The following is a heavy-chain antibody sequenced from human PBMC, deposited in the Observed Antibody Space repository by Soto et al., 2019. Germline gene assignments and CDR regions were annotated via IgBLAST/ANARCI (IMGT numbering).Heavy chain of an antibody. J-gene: IGHJ5*02. D-gene: IGHD4-17*01. Sequence: QVQLVQPGTEVRKPGASVKVSCEPSGDTFTNFDLNWVRQASGQGLEWIGWMRADSGDSGHARKFQGRVTLTRDTSRSTAYMELSSLIAEDTAVYYCARYIYGQGFKAWGQGTLVFVSS. CDR3: ARYIYGQGFKA. CDR2: MRADSGDS. V-gene: IGHV1-8*01. CDR1: GDTFTNFD.